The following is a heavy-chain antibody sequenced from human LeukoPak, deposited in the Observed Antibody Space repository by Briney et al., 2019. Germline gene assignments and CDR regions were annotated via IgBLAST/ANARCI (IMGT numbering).Heavy chain of an antibody. D-gene: IGHD2-21*01. CDR2: IIPIFGTA. CDR3: ARAPCGGDCPPGYMDV. Sequence: SVKVSCKASGFTFTSYDISWVRQAPGQGLEWMGGIIPIFGTANYAQKFQGRVTITTDESTSTAYMELSSLRSEDTAVYYCARAPCGGDCPPGYMDVWGKGTTVTVSS. CDR1: GFTFTSYD. V-gene: IGHV1-69*05. J-gene: IGHJ6*03.